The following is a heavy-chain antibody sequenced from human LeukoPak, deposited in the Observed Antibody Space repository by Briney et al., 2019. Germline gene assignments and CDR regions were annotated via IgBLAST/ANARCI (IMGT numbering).Heavy chain of an antibody. V-gene: IGHV3-64*01. CDR1: GFTLSSYA. Sequence: PGGSLRLSCAASGFTLSSYAMHWVRQAPGKGLEYVSAISSNGGSTYYANSVKGRFTISRDNSKNTLYLQMGSLRAEDMAVYYCARDQYYDFWSGLNWFDPWGQGTLVTVSS. CDR3: ARDQYYDFWSGLNWFDP. CDR2: ISSNGGST. D-gene: IGHD3-3*01. J-gene: IGHJ5*02.